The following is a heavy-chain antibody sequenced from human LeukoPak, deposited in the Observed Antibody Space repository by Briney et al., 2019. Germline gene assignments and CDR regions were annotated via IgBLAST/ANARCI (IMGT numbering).Heavy chain of an antibody. CDR1: GFTFSSHA. D-gene: IGHD6-19*01. CDR2: ISGVGGST. J-gene: IGHJ4*02. V-gene: IGHV3-23*01. Sequence: GGSLRLSCAASGFTFSSHAMSWVRQTPGKGLDWVSGISGVGGSTYYADSVKGRFTISRDNSKNTVYLQMDSLIADDTAVYYCEKARGWYDFDYWGQGILVTVSS. CDR3: EKARGWYDFDY.